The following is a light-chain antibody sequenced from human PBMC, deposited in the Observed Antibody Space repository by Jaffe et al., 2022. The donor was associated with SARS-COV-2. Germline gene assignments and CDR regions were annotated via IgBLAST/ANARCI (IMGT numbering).Light chain of an antibody. Sequence: QSALTQPASVSGSPGQSITISCTGTSSDVGLYNYVSWYQQHPGKAPKLMIYEVVNRPSGISSRFSGSKSGNTASLTISGLQAEDEADYYCGSYSRSTTLVVFGGGTKLTVL. CDR2: EVV. J-gene: IGLJ2*01. CDR1: SSDVGLYNY. CDR3: GSYSRSTTLVV. V-gene: IGLV2-14*01.